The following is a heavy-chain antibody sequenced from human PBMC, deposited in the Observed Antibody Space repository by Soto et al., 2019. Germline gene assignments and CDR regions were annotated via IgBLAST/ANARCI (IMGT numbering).Heavy chain of an antibody. V-gene: IGHV4-59*01. CDR1: GASISSYY. CDR3: ARGGYGDSY. CDR2: IYYSGST. J-gene: IGHJ4*02. Sequence: TSETLSLTCTVSGASISSYYWSWIRQPPGKGLEWIGYIYYSGSTNYNPSLKSRVTISVDTSKNQFSLKVSSVTAADTAVYYCARGGYGDSYWGQGTLVTVSS. D-gene: IGHD4-17*01.